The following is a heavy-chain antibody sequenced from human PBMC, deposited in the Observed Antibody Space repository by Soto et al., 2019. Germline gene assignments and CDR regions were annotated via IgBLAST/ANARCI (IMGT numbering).Heavy chain of an antibody. D-gene: IGHD2-15*01. V-gene: IGHV1-18*01. Sequence: QVQVVQSGAEVKKPGASVKVACKASGYTFTTFGMSWVRQAPGQGLEWMGWISADNGDTTSAQKFQDRVTMTTDTSTNTAYMELRSLTSDDTAVYYCARCYCSAGSCFTCWHFDLWGRGTLVTVSS. J-gene: IGHJ2*01. CDR2: ISADNGDT. CDR1: GYTFTTFG. CDR3: ARCYCSAGSCFTCWHFDL.